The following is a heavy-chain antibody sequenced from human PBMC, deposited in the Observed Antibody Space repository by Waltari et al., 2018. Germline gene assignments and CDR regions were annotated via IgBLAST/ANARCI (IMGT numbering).Heavy chain of an antibody. Sequence: QVQLQXWGAGLLKPSEALSLTCAVYGGSFSGXXWSWVRQPPGTGLEWIGEINHSGSTNYTPSLQSRVTISGDTPKNQFSLQLRSVTAAETAVYYCATSYYEFWSGSTYYVDYWGQGTLXXXSS. D-gene: IGHD3-3*01. CDR3: ATSYYEFWSGSTYYVDY. J-gene: IGHJ4*02. V-gene: IGHV4-34*01. CDR1: GGSFSGXX. CDR2: INHSGST.